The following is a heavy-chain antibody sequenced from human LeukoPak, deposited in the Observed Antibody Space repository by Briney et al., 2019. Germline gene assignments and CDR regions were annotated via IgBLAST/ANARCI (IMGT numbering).Heavy chain of an antibody. CDR3: ARRTRPYYDSSGYYPY. CDR2: IYPGDSDT. Sequence: GESLKISCKGSGYSFTSYWIGWVRQMPGKGLEWMGIIYPGDSDTRYSPSFQGQVTISADKSISTAYLQWSSLKASDTAMYYCARRTRPYYDSSGYYPYWGQGTLVTVSS. D-gene: IGHD3-22*01. V-gene: IGHV5-51*01. CDR1: GYSFTSYW. J-gene: IGHJ4*02.